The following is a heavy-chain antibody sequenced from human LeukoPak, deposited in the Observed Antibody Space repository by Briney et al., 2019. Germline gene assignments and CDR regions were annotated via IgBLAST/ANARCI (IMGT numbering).Heavy chain of an antibody. J-gene: IGHJ6*02. CDR3: ARAGGYSYGYYYYGMDV. Sequence: ASVKVSCKASGYTFTSYGISWVRQAPGQGLEWMGWISAYNGNTNYAQKLQGRVTMTTDTSTSTTYMELRSLRSDDTAVYYCARAGGYSYGYYYYGMDVWGQGTTVTVSS. CDR1: GYTFTSYG. V-gene: IGHV1-18*01. D-gene: IGHD5-18*01. CDR2: ISAYNGNT.